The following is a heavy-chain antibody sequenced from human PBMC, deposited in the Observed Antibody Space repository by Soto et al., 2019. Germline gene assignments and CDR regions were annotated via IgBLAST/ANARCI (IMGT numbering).Heavy chain of an antibody. CDR3: AKCGDPHDYIWGSYGFDY. CDR1: GFTFSSYA. D-gene: IGHD3-16*01. CDR2: ISGSGGST. V-gene: IGHV3-23*01. Sequence: EVQLLESGGGLVQPGGSLRLSCAASGFTFSSYAMSWVRQAPGEGLEWVSAISGSGGSTYYADSVKGRFTISRDNSKNTLYLQMNSLRAEDTAVYYCAKCGDPHDYIWGSYGFDYWGQGTLVTVSS. J-gene: IGHJ4*02.